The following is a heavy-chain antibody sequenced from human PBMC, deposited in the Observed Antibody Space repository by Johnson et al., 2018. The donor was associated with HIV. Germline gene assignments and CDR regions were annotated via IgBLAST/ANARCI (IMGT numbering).Heavy chain of an antibody. CDR3: VKGVVGAEDVFDI. CDR1: GFTFISYA. D-gene: IGHD1-26*01. Sequence: VQLVESGGGVVQPGRSLRLSRAASGFTFISYAMHWVRQAPGKGLEWVAVISYDGSNKYYADSVKGRFTISRDNSKNTLYLQMNSLRAEETAVYYCVKGVVGAEDVFDIWGQGTMVTVSS. J-gene: IGHJ3*02. V-gene: IGHV3-30-3*01. CDR2: ISYDGSNK.